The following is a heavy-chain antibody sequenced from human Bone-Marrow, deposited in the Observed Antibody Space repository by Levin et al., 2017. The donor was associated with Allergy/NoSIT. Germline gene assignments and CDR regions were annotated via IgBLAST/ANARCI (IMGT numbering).Heavy chain of an antibody. J-gene: IGHJ4*02. CDR3: ARDGDARIGAAGNDY. Sequence: ASVKVSCKASGYTFITYAMHWVRQAPGQRLEWMGWIDVVNGKTKYSQKLQGRVIINRDTSASTVYMELNSLRSEDTAIYYCARDGDARIGAAGNDYWGQGTLVTVSS. CDR1: GYTFITYA. D-gene: IGHD6-13*01. CDR2: IDVVNGKT. V-gene: IGHV1-3*01.